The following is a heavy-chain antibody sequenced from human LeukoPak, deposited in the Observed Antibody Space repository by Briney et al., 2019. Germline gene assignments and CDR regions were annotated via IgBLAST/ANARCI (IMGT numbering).Heavy chain of an antibody. CDR1: GFIFSNYG. V-gene: IGHV3-33*01. D-gene: IGHD2-2*02. J-gene: IGHJ5*02. CDR2: IWSDGSAR. Sequence: GGSLRLSCVASGFIFSNYGMHWVRQAPGKGLEGVTAIWSDGSARYFADSVKGRFTVSSDNSKKTLNLNMNSLSAEDTAVYYCTRAARGYTYGYYFDLWGQGTLVTVSS. CDR3: TRAARGYTYGYYFDL.